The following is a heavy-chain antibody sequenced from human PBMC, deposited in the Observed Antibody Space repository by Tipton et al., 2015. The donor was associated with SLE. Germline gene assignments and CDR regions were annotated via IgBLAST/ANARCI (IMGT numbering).Heavy chain of an antibody. CDR2: INHSGST. CDR3: ARGTGHWDY. V-gene: IGHV4-34*01. J-gene: IGHJ4*02. D-gene: IGHD3-10*01. CDR1: GFTFSSYW. Sequence: LRLSCAASGFTFSSYWMSWIRQPPGKGLEWIGEINHSGSTNYNPSLKSRVTISVDTSKNQFSLKLSSVTAADTAVYYCARGTGHWDYWGQGTLVTVSS.